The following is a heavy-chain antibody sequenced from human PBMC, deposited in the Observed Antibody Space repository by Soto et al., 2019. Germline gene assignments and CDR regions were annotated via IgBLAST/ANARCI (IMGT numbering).Heavy chain of an antibody. CDR2: IYATGNT. CDR3: AFSAAGSGGSDY. D-gene: IGHD3-10*01. V-gene: IGHV4-59*03. Sequence: QVELRESGPGLVKPSETLSLKCSVSGGSITSFFWIWIRQRPGKGLEWIGYIYATGNTNYNPSLNSPVAIPVDSSTQQLSLHLLSVSPADTAVSCCAFSAAGSGGSDYWGLGTLVSVSS. CDR1: GGSITSFF. J-gene: IGHJ4*02.